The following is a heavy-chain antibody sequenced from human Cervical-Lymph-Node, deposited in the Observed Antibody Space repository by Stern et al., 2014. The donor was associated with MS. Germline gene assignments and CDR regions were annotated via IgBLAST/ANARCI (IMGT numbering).Heavy chain of an antibody. CDR2: IYHSGST. CDR1: GGSFSGYY. Sequence: QVQLQQWGAGLLKPSETLSLTCAVYGGSFSGYYWSWIRQPPGKGLEWIGEIYHSGSTNYKPSLKSRVTILADTSKNQFSLKLSSVTAADTAVYYCARRPPVAGTSRLDYWGQGTLVTVSS. D-gene: IGHD6-19*01. J-gene: IGHJ4*02. CDR3: ARRPPVAGTSRLDY. V-gene: IGHV4-34*01.